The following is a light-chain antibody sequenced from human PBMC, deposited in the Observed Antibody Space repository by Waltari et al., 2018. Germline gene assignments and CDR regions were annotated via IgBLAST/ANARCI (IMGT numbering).Light chain of an antibody. V-gene: IGLV2-14*01. CDR1: RSDVAGYNY. Sequence: QSALTQPASVSGSPGQSITISCTGTRSDVAGYNYVSWYQQHPGKAPKLMIYEVNIRPSGVSNRFSGSKSGNTASLTISGLQAEDEADYYCSSYTSSTTGVFGGGTKLTVL. CDR2: EVN. CDR3: SSYTSSTTGV. J-gene: IGLJ2*01.